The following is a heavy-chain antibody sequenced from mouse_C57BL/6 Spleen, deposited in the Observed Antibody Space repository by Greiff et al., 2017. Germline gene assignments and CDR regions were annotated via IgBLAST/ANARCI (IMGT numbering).Heavy chain of an antibody. Sequence: QVQLKESGAELVRPGASVTLSCKASGYTFTDYEMHWVKQTPVHGLEWIGAIDPETGGTAYNQKFKGKAILTADKSSSTAYMELRSLTSEDSAVYYCTRRGYGSSPYYYAMDYWGQGTSVTVSS. CDR1: GYTFTDYE. CDR3: TRRGYGSSPYYYAMDY. D-gene: IGHD1-1*01. V-gene: IGHV1-15*01. CDR2: IDPETGGT. J-gene: IGHJ4*01.